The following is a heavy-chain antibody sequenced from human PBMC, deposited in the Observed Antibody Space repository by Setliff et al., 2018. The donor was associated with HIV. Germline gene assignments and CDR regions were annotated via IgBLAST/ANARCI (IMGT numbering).Heavy chain of an antibody. CDR1: GGSFSGYF. CDR2: INHSGTT. J-gene: IGHJ6*03. CDR3: ARGRDASTWYLSHFYSYYYLDV. Sequence: PSETLSLTCAVYGGSFSGYFWTWIRQTPDKGLEWIGDINHSGTTNYNLSLKSRTTLSLDTSKNQLSLKLTSVVAADTGLYFCARGRDASTWYLSHFYSYYYLDVWGNGTTVTV. V-gene: IGHV4-34*01. D-gene: IGHD6-13*01.